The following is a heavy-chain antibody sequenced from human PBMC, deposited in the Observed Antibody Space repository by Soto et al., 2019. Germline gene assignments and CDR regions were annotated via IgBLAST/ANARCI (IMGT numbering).Heavy chain of an antibody. V-gene: IGHV4-39*01. Sequence: SETLSLTCTVSGGSIYRSGYYWGWIRQPPGRGLEWIGNIDYNGVTYSNPSLRSRVTISRDTSKNQFSLKLTSVTAADTALYYCGKVLVGATGHTDSDSWGPGTLVTVSS. CDR1: GGSIYRSGYY. J-gene: IGHJ4*02. CDR3: GKVLVGATGHTDSDS. CDR2: IDYNGVT. D-gene: IGHD2-15*01.